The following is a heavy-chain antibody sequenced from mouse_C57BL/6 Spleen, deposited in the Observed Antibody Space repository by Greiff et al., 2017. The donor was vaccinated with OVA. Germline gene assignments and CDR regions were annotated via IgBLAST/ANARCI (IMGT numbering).Heavy chain of an antibody. CDR3: ARDPSGKGYFDY. CDR1: GFTFSSYA. Sequence: DVQLVESGGGLVKPGGSLKLSCAASGFTFSSYAMSWVRQTPEKRLEWVATISDGGSYTYYPDNVKGRFTISRDNAKNNLYLQMSHLKSEDTAMYYCARDPSGKGYFDYWGQGTTLTVSS. J-gene: IGHJ2*01. D-gene: IGHD4-1*01. CDR2: ISDGGSYT. V-gene: IGHV5-4*01.